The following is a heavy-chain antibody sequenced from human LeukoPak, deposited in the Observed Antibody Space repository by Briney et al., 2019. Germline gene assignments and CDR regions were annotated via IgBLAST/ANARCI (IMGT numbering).Heavy chain of an antibody. CDR1: GGSISSYY. Sequence: SETLSLTCTVSGGSISSYYWSWIRQPPGKGLEWIGYIYYSGSTNYNPSLKSRVTISVDMSKNQFSLKLSSVTAADTAVYYCARAPDTTPYYYYYYMDVWGKGTTVTVSS. J-gene: IGHJ6*03. D-gene: IGHD5-18*01. CDR2: IYYSGST. V-gene: IGHV4-59*01. CDR3: ARAPDTTPYYYYYYMDV.